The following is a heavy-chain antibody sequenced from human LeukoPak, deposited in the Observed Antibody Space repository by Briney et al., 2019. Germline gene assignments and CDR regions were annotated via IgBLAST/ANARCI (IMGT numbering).Heavy chain of an antibody. V-gene: IGHV4-38-2*01. CDR3: ARANSYCSGWYGTGDYFYY. CDR1: GYSISSGYY. Sequence: SETLSLTCAVSGYSISSGYYWGWIRQPPGKGLEGIGSIYHSGSTYYNPSLKSRVTISVDTSKNQFSLKLSSVSAADTAVYYCARANSYCSGWYGTGDYFYYWGQGTLVTVSS. D-gene: IGHD6-19*01. J-gene: IGHJ4*02. CDR2: IYHSGST.